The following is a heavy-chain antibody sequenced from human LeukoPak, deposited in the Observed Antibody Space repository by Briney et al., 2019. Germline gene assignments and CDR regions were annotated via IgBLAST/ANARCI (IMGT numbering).Heavy chain of an antibody. CDR3: ARDMQLST. V-gene: IGHV3-23*01. CDR1: GFTFIGSA. D-gene: IGHD3-16*02. J-gene: IGHJ3*01. CDR2: ISYSGANS. Sequence: PGGSLRLSYAASGFTFIGSAMSWVRQAPGEGLEWVSLISYSGANSYYTDSVRGRFTISRDNSKDTLFLQMNSLRAEDTAIYYCARDMQLSTWGQGTMVTVSS.